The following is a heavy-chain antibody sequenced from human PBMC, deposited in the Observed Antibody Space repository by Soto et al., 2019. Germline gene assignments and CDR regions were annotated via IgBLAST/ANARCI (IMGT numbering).Heavy chain of an antibody. V-gene: IGHV1-18*01. CDR3: ARDLPWFGEGLGMDV. CDR1: GYTFTSYG. Sequence: ASVKVSCKASGYTFTSYGISWVRQAPGQGLEWMGWISAYNGNTNYAQKLQGRVTMTTDTSTSTAYMELRSLRSDDTAVYYCARDLPWFGEGLGMDVWGQGTTVTVSS. J-gene: IGHJ6*02. CDR2: ISAYNGNT. D-gene: IGHD3-10*01.